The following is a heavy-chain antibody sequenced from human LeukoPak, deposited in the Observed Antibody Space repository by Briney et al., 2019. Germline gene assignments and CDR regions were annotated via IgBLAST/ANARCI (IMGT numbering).Heavy chain of an antibody. Sequence: GGSLRLSCAVSGFSFGSYYMHWVRQAPGKGLMWVARVNPDGITTDYADSVKGRFTISRDDAKNTVDLQMDALRAEDTAVYYCVRDLEWEFDYWGQGILVTVSS. CDR1: GFSFGSYY. J-gene: IGHJ4*02. CDR3: VRDLEWEFDY. V-gene: IGHV3-74*01. CDR2: VNPDGITT. D-gene: IGHD3-3*01.